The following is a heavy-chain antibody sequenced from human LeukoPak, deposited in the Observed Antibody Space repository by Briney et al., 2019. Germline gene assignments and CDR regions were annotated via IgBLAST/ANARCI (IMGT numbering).Heavy chain of an antibody. CDR1: GYTFTSYG. CDR3: ARAVLLWFGESQNYGMGV. D-gene: IGHD3-10*01. V-gene: IGHV1-18*04. Sequence: ASVKVSCKASGYTFTSYGISWVRQAPGQGLEWMGWISAYNGNTNYAQKLQGRVTMTTDTSTSTAYMELRGLRSDDTAVYYCARAVLLWFGESQNYGMGVWGKGTTVTVSS. J-gene: IGHJ6*04. CDR2: ISAYNGNT.